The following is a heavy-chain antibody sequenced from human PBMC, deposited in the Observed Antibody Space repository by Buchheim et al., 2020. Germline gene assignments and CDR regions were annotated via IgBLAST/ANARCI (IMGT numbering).Heavy chain of an antibody. V-gene: IGHV3-74*01. CDR1: GFIFSNYW. CDR3: ARDYYGVDY. J-gene: IGHJ4*02. CDR2: INSDGSDS. Sequence: EVQLVESGGGLVQPGGYLRLSCAASGFIFSNYWMHWVRQAPGKGLVWVSQINSDGSDSTYADSVKGRFTISRDNAKNTLYLQMNSLRGEDTAVYYCARDYYGVDYWGQGTL. D-gene: IGHD3-10*01.